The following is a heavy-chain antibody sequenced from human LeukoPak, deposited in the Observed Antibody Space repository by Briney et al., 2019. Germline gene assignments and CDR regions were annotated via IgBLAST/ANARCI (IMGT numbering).Heavy chain of an antibody. D-gene: IGHD6-13*01. CDR3: ARVKAAAGFRTYYYGMDV. Sequence: GGSLRLSCAASGFTFSSYAMHWVRQAPGKGLEWVAVISYDGSNKYYADSVKGRFTISRDNSKNPLYLQMNSLRAEDTAVYYCARVKAAAGFRTYYYGMDVWGQGTTVTVSS. V-gene: IGHV3-30-3*01. J-gene: IGHJ6*02. CDR1: GFTFSSYA. CDR2: ISYDGSNK.